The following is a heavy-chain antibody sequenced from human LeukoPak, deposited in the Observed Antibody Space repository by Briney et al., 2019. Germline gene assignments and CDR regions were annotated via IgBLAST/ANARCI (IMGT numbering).Heavy chain of an antibody. D-gene: IGHD3-22*01. CDR2: INHSGST. V-gene: IGHV4-34*01. Sequence: SETLSLTCAVYGGXLSGYYCSWIRQPPGKGLEWIGEINHSGSTNYNPSLKSRVTISVDTSKNQFSLKLSSVTAADTAVYYCARGRGYYDSSGYHYYFDYWGQGTLVTVSS. CDR1: GGXLSGYY. J-gene: IGHJ4*02. CDR3: ARGRGYYDSSGYHYYFDY.